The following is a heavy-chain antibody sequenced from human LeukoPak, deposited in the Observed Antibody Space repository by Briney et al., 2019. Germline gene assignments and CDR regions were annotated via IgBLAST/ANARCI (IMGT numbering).Heavy chain of an antibody. CDR1: GITFDIYW. V-gene: IGHV3-7*01. Sequence: GGSLRLSCAASGITFDIYWMSWVRQAPGKGLEGVANIQQNGGGKHYVDSVKGRFTISRDNAKNSLYLQMDNLRAEDTAVYYCATGGDLYCTTANCLPFDYWGQGTLSPSPQ. CDR3: ATGGDLYCTTANCLPFDY. D-gene: IGHD2-8*01. CDR2: IQQNGGGK. J-gene: IGHJ4*02.